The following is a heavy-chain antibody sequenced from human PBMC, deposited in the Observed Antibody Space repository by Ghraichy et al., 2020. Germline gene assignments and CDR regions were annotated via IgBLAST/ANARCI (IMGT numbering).Heavy chain of an antibody. D-gene: IGHD3-9*01. V-gene: IGHV1-2*02. Sequence: ASVKVSCKASGYTFTGYYMHWVRQAPGQGLEWMGWINPNSGGTNYAQKFQGRVTMTRDTSISTAYMELSRLRSDDTAVYYCARVLPFLRYFDWLQNDNGDYYYGMDVWGQGTTVTVSS. CDR3: ARVLPFLRYFDWLQNDNGDYYYGMDV. CDR2: INPNSGGT. CDR1: GYTFTGYY. J-gene: IGHJ6*02.